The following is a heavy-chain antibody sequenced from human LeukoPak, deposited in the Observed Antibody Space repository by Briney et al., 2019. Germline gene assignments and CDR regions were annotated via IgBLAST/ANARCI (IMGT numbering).Heavy chain of an antibody. Sequence: GESLKISCKGSGYSFTSYWIGWVRPMPGKGLEWMGIIYPGDSDTRYSPSFQGQVTISADKSISTAYLQWSSLKASDTAMYYCARHAFADLHSSGWYYFDYWGQGTLVTVSS. CDR1: GYSFTSYW. J-gene: IGHJ4*02. CDR2: IYPGDSDT. CDR3: ARHAFADLHSSGWYYFDY. V-gene: IGHV5-51*01. D-gene: IGHD6-19*01.